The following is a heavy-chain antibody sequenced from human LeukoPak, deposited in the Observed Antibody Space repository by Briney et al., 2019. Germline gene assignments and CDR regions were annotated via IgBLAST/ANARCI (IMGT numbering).Heavy chain of an antibody. CDR2: ISGSGGST. J-gene: IGHJ4*02. CDR3: AKVYYDSSGYYPRGSDY. D-gene: IGHD3-22*01. Sequence: GGSLRLSCAASGFTFCSYDMSWARQAPGQGLEWVSDISGSGGSTYHADSVKGPFTISRDNSKNTLYLKMKTLSDEDTAEYSWAKVYYDSSGYYPRGSDYWGQGTLVTVSS. CDR1: GFTFCSYD. V-gene: IGHV3-23*01.